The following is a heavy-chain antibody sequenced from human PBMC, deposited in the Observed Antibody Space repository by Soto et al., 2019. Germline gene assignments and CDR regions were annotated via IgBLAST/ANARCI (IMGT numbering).Heavy chain of an antibody. CDR1: GFTFSSYE. CDR2: ISSSGSTI. Sequence: GSLRLSCAASGFTFSSYEMNWVRQAPGKGLEWVSYISSSGSTIYYADSVKGRFTISRDNAKNSLYLQMNSLRAEDTAVYYCARDHSGYYDSSGFDAFDIWGQGTMVTVSS. CDR3: ARDHSGYYDSSGFDAFDI. D-gene: IGHD3-22*01. J-gene: IGHJ3*02. V-gene: IGHV3-48*03.